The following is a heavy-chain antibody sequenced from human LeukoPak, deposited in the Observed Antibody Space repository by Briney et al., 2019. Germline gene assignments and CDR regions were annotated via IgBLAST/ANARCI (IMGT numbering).Heavy chain of an antibody. D-gene: IGHD5-24*01. CDR3: AKGGRDGYSPMIYYFDY. CDR1: GFTFDDYA. J-gene: IGHJ4*02. Sequence: QPGRSLRLSCAASGFTFDDYAMHWVRQAPGKGLEWVSGISWNSGSIGCADSVKGRFTISRDNAKNSLYLQMNSLRAEDTALYYCAKGGRDGYSPMIYYFDYWGQGTLVTVSS. V-gene: IGHV3-9*01. CDR2: ISWNSGSI.